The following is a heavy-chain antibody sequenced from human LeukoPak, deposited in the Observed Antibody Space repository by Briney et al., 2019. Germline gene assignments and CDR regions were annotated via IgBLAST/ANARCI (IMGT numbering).Heavy chain of an antibody. J-gene: IGHJ4*02. V-gene: IGHV1-2*02. D-gene: IGHD3-22*01. Sequence: ASVKVSCKASGYTFTDYYIHWVRQAPGQGLECMGWVNPNSGGTHYAQKFQGRVTMTRDTSISTAYMELSRLRSDDTAVYFCARGIGDSSGYLVLLYYFDYWGQGTLVTVSS. CDR2: VNPNSGGT. CDR1: GYTFTDYY. CDR3: ARGIGDSSGYLVLLYYFDY.